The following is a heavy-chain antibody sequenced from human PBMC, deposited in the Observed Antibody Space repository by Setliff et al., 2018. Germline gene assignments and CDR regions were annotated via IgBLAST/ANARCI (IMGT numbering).Heavy chain of an antibody. J-gene: IGHJ4*02. D-gene: IGHD1-1*01. V-gene: IGHV4-39*01. CDR2: IHYSGNT. Sequence: PSETQSLTCTVSGFSINSGTHFWGWIRQPPGKGLEWIGRIHYSGNTYYNASLKSRVIISVDTAQNQFSLSLSSVTAADTAVYYCARTGAYRYFDYWGQGTLVTVSS. CDR3: ARTGAYRYFDY. CDR1: GFSINSGTHF.